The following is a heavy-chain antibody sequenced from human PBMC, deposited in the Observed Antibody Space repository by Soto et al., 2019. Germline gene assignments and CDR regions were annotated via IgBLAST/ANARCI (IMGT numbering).Heavy chain of an antibody. Sequence: ASVTVSCKASVYTFTGYYIHWVRQAPGQGLEWMGWINPNSGGTNYAQKFQGWVTMTRDTSISTAYMELSRLRSDDTAVYYCAAALGAARDDAFDIWGQGTMVTVSS. CDR2: INPNSGGT. CDR3: AAALGAARDDAFDI. D-gene: IGHD6-6*01. V-gene: IGHV1-2*04. J-gene: IGHJ3*02. CDR1: VYTFTGYY.